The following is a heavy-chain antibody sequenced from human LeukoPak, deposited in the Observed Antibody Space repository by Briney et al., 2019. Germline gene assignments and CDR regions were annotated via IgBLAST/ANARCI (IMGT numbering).Heavy chain of an antibody. V-gene: IGHV4-59*01. J-gene: IGHJ4*02. CDR2: IYYSGST. Sequence: PSETLSLTCTVSGGSISSYYWSWIRQPPGKGLEWIGYIYYSGSTNYNPSLKSRVTISVDTSKNQFSLKLSSVTAADTAVYYCARLHDYGDYSDYWGQGTLVTVSS. CDR3: ARLHDYGDYSDY. D-gene: IGHD4-17*01. CDR1: GGSISSYY.